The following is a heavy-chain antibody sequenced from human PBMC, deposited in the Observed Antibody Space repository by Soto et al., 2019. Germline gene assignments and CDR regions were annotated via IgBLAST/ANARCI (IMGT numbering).Heavy chain of an antibody. V-gene: IGHV4-39*07. D-gene: IGHD3-10*01. J-gene: IGHJ6*02. CDR1: GGSISSSSYY. CDR3: ARGGEPLGYYGLDV. CDR2: IYYSGST. Sequence: SETLSLTCTVSGGSISSSSYYWGWIRQPPGKGLEWIGSIYYSGSTYYNPSLKSRVTISVDTSKNQFSLKLTSLTAADTAVYYCARGGEPLGYYGLDVWGQGTTVTVSS.